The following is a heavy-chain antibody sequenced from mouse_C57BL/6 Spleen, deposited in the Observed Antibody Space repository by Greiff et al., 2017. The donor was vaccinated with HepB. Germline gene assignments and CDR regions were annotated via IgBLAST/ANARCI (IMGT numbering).Heavy chain of an antibody. CDR1: GYTFTSYW. J-gene: IGHJ2*01. Sequence: QVHVKQPGAELVKPGASVKLSCKASGYTFTSYWMHWVKQRPGQGLEWIGMIHPNSGSTNYNEKFKSKATLTVDKSSSTAYMQLSSLTSEDSAVYYCARSIRATDYWGQGTTLTVSS. D-gene: IGHD1-1*01. CDR3: ARSIRATDY. CDR2: IHPNSGST. V-gene: IGHV1-64*01.